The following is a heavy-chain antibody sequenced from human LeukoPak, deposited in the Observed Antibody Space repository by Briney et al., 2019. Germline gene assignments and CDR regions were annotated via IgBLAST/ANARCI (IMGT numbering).Heavy chain of an antibody. CDR1: GYTFTSYG. V-gene: IGHV1-18*01. CDR2: ISTYNGHT. D-gene: IGHD2/OR15-2a*01. Sequence: ASVKVPCKASGYTFTSYGVSWVRLAPGQGLEWMGWISTYNGHTYYVQKFQGRVTMTTDTSTSTAYLELRSLRYDDTAIYYCARDLGLPGAFDIWGQGTMVTVSS. J-gene: IGHJ3*02. CDR3: ARDLGLPGAFDI.